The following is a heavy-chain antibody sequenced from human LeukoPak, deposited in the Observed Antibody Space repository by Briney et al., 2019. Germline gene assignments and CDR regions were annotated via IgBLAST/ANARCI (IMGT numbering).Heavy chain of an antibody. CDR1: GGSFRGYY. V-gene: IGHV4-34*01. Sequence: SETLSLTCAVYGGSFRGYYWSWIRQPPGKGLEWIGSIYHSGSTYYNPSLKRRVTISVDTSKNQFSLKLSSVTAADTAVYYCARAVPFDPWGQGTLVTVSS. CDR2: IYHSGST. CDR3: ARAVPFDP. J-gene: IGHJ5*02.